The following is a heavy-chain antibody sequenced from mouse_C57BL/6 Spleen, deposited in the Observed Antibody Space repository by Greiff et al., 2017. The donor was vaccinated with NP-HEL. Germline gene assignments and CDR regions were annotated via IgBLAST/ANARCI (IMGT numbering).Heavy chain of an antibody. CDR3: ARGLENYFDY. CDR2: IYPGGGYT. J-gene: IGHJ2*01. D-gene: IGHD2-2*01. Sequence: QVHVKQSGAELVRPGTSVKMSCKASGYTFTNYWIGWAKQRPGHGLEWIGDIYPGGGYTNYNEKFKGKATLTADKSSSTAYMQFSSLTSEDSAIYYCARGLENYFDYWGQGTTLTVSS. V-gene: IGHV1-63*01. CDR1: GYTFTNYW.